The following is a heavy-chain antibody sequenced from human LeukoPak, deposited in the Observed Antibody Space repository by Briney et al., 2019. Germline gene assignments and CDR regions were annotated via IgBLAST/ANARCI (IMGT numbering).Heavy chain of an antibody. V-gene: IGHV1-69*13. Sequence: SVKVSCKASGGTFSSYAISWVRQAPGQGLEWMGGIIPIFGTANYAQKFQGRVTITADESTSTVYMELSSLRSEDTAVYYCATTQAVAGTPLLEYFQHGGQGTLVTVSS. CDR2: IIPIFGTA. CDR3: ATTQAVAGTPLLEYFQH. J-gene: IGHJ1*01. CDR1: GGTFSSYA. D-gene: IGHD6-19*01.